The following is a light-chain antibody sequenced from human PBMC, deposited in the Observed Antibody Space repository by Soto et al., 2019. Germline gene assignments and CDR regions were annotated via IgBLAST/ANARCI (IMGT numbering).Light chain of an antibody. V-gene: IGKV3-20*01. CDR1: QSLSTYS. J-gene: IGKJ3*01. CDR3: QQYEASPLT. CDR2: AAS. Sequence: EIVLTQSPGTLSLSPGERATLSCRASQSLSTYSLAWYQQKPGQTPRLLTYAASTRDTDIPDRSNGSGSGTDFALTISRLEPEDFALYYCQQYEASPLTFGPGTKVDVK.